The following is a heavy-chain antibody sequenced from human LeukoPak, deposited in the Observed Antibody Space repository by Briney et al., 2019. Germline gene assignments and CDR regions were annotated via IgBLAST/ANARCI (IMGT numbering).Heavy chain of an antibody. CDR2: IYYSGDT. Sequence: SETPSLTCSVSGDSSDSSFYYWGWIRQPPGKGLEWIGSIYYSGDTYYNASLKSRVTMSVDTPKNQFSLNLRSVTAADTAVYYCARHRLPGPLDDFDYWGQGTLVTVSS. J-gene: IGHJ4*02. CDR1: GDSSDSSFYY. CDR3: ARHRLPGPLDDFDY. V-gene: IGHV4-39*01. D-gene: IGHD1-14*01.